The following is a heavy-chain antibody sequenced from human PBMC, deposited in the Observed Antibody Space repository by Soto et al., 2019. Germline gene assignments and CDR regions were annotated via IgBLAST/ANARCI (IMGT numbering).Heavy chain of an antibody. J-gene: IGHJ5*02. V-gene: IGHV2-5*02. CDR1: GFSLSTSGVG. CDR3: AHRPGYYGSGSYNWFDP. Sequence: SGPTLVNPTQTLTLTCTFSGFSLSTSGVGVGWIRQPPGKALEWLALIYWDDDKRYSPSLKSRLTITKDTSKNQVVLTMTNMDPVDTATYYCAHRPGYYGSGSYNWFDPWGQGTLVTVSS. D-gene: IGHD3-10*01. CDR2: IYWDDDK.